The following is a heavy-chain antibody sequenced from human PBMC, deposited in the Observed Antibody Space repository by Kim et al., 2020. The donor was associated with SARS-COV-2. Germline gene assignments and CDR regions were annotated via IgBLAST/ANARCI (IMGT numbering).Heavy chain of an antibody. D-gene: IGHD3-22*01. CDR3: ARGTHYYDSSGYWIHHDY. J-gene: IGHJ4*02. V-gene: IGHV4-59*13. Sequence: SETLSLTCTVSGGSISSYYWSWIRQPPGKGLEWIGYIYYSGSTNYNPSLKSRVTISVDTSKNQFSLKLSSVTAADTAVYYCARGTHYYDSSGYWIHHDYWGQGTLVTVSS. CDR2: IYYSGST. CDR1: GGSISSYY.